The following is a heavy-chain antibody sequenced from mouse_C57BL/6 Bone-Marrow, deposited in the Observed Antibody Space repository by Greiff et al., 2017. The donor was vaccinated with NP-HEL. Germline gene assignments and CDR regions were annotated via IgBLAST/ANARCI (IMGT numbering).Heavy chain of an antibody. J-gene: IGHJ2*01. D-gene: IGHD4-1*01. V-gene: IGHV5-15*01. Sequence: EVMLVESGGGLVQPGGSLKLSCAASGFTFSDYGMAWVRQAPRKGPEWVAFISNLAYSIYYADTVTGRFTISRENAKNTLYLEMSSLRSEDTAMYYCARRNWYYFDYWGQGTTLTVSS. CDR1: GFTFSDYG. CDR2: ISNLAYSI. CDR3: ARRNWYYFDY.